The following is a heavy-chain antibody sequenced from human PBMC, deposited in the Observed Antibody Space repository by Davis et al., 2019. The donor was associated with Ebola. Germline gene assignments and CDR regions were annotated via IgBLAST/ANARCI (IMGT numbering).Heavy chain of an antibody. V-gene: IGHV4-4*07. CDR3: ARGVTIFGVVLRWFDP. CDR1: GGSISSYY. D-gene: IGHD3-3*01. CDR2: IYTSGST. J-gene: IGHJ5*02. Sequence: PSETLSLTCTVSGGSISSYYWSWIRQPAGKGLEWIGRIYTSGSTNYNPSLKSRVTMSVDTSKNQFSLKLSSVTAADTAVYYCARGVTIFGVVLRWFDPWGQGTLVTVSS.